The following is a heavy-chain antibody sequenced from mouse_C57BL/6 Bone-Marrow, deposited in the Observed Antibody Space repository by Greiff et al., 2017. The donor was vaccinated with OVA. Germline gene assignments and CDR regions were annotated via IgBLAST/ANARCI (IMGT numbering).Heavy chain of an antibody. V-gene: IGHV1-69*01. CDR3: AREYYGSSLHFDY. J-gene: IGHJ2*01. CDR1: GYTFTSYW. D-gene: IGHD1-1*01. CDR2: IDPSDSYT. Sequence: QVQLQQPGAELVMPGASVKLSCKASGYTFTSYWMHWVKQRPGQGLEWIGEIDPSDSYTNYNQKFKGKSTLTVDKSSSTAYMQLSSLTSEDSAVYYCAREYYGSSLHFDYWGQGTTLPVSS.